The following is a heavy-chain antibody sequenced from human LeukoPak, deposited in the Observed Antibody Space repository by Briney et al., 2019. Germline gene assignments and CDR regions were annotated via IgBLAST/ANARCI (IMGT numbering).Heavy chain of an antibody. Sequence: GGSLRLSCAASGFTFSSYGMHWVRQAPGKGLEWVAVIWYDGSNKYYADSVKGRFTISRDNSKNTLYLQMNSLRAEDTAVYYCVRGWFLSVWSYHWDVWGQGTTVTVSS. CDR2: IWYDGSNK. V-gene: IGHV3-33*01. CDR3: VRGWFLSVWSYHWDV. J-gene: IGHJ6*02. CDR1: GFTFSSYG. D-gene: IGHD3-10*01.